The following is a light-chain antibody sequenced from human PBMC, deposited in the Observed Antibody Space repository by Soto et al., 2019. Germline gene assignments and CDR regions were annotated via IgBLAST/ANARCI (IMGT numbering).Light chain of an antibody. CDR1: QIIISW. CDR2: KAS. CDR3: QHYDHYPFT. V-gene: IGKV1-5*03. J-gene: IGKJ3*01. Sequence: DVQMTQSPSNLSASVGDRVTITCRASQIIISWLAWYQQKPGQAPNPLISKASSLQGGVSSTFSGSGSETEFTLTISSLQTDDFATYFCQHYDHYPFTFSTETKVHI.